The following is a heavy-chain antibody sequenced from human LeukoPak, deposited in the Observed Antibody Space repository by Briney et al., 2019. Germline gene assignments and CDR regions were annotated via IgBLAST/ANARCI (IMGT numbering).Heavy chain of an antibody. Sequence: ASVKVSCKASGYTFTGYYMHWVRQAPGQGLEWMGSINTTSGGTNYAQKFQGRVTMTRDTSISTAYMELSRLRSDDTAVYYCAPAPPPYYYGSSGYYYSYYYDYWGQGTLVTVSS. J-gene: IGHJ4*02. V-gene: IGHV1-2*02. CDR3: APAPPPYYYGSSGYYYSYYYDY. CDR2: INTTSGGT. D-gene: IGHD3-22*01. CDR1: GYTFTGYY.